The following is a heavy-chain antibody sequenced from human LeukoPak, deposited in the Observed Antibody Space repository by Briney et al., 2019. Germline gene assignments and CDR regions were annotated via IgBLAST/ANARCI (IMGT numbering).Heavy chain of an antibody. D-gene: IGHD6-19*01. V-gene: IGHV4-34*01. Sequence: KPSETLSLTWAVSGWSFSSYYWSWVRQPPGKGLEWIGEINHSGSTNYNPSLKSRVTISVDTSKNQFSLTLSSVTAADTAVYYCAKQCVYNYYGMDVWGQGTTVTVSS. CDR3: AKQCVYNYYGMDV. CDR1: GWSFSSYY. CDR2: INHSGST. J-gene: IGHJ6*02.